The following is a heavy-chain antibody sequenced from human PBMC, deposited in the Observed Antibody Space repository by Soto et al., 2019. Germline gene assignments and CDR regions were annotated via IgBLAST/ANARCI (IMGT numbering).Heavy chain of an antibody. J-gene: IGHJ4*02. CDR3: ARDIDPSRFLEWTSIDY. Sequence: QVQLVQSGAEVKKPGASVKVSCKASGYTFMDYAISWVRQAPGQGLEWMGWISAYNGNTNYAQKLQGRVTMTTDTSTSTAYMGLRSLRSDDTAVYYCARDIDPSRFLEWTSIDYWGQGTLVTVSS. D-gene: IGHD3-3*01. CDR2: ISAYNGNT. CDR1: GYTFMDYA. V-gene: IGHV1-18*01.